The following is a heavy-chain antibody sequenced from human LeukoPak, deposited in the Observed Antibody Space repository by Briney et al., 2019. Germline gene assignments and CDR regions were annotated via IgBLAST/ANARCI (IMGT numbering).Heavy chain of an antibody. CDR1: GFTVSSNY. CDR2: IYSGGST. Sequence: QPGGSLRLSCAASGFTVSSNYMSWVRQAPGKGLEWVSVIYSGGSTYYADSVKGRFTISRDNSKSTRYLQMNSLRAEDTAVYYCARGDSYDTTIDYWGRGTLVTVSS. D-gene: IGHD5-12*01. J-gene: IGHJ4*02. V-gene: IGHV3-66*02. CDR3: ARGDSYDTTIDY.